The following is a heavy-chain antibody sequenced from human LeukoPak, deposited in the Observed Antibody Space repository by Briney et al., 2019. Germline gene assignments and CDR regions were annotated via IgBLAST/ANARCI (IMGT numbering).Heavy chain of an antibody. CDR3: ARVYDYYYYYMDV. J-gene: IGHJ6*03. CDR1: GGSISSGSYY. Sequence: SQTLSLTCTVSGGSISSGSYYWSWIRQPAGKGLEWIGRIYTSGSTNYNPSLKSRVTISVDTSKNQFSLKLSSVTAADTAVYYCARVYDYYYYYMDVWGKGTTVTVSS. CDR2: IYTSGST. D-gene: IGHD2-8*01. V-gene: IGHV4-61*02.